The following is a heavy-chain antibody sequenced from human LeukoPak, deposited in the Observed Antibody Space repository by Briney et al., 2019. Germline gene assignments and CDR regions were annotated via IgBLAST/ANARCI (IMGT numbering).Heavy chain of an antibody. CDR3: ARGLRDGYNPYDY. J-gene: IGHJ4*02. CDR1: GFTFSSYS. D-gene: IGHD5-24*01. Sequence: GGSLRLSCAASGFTFSSYSMNWVRQAPGKGLEGVSSISSSSSYIYYADSVKGRFTPSRDNAKTSLYLQMNSLRAEDTAVYYCARGLRDGYNPYDYWGQGTLVTVSS. CDR2: ISSSSSYI. V-gene: IGHV3-21*01.